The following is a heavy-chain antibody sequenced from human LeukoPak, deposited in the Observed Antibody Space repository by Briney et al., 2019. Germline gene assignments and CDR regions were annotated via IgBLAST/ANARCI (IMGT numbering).Heavy chain of an antibody. CDR3: ARDYANIVGATNPFDY. J-gene: IGHJ4*02. CDR1: GGSISSYY. D-gene: IGHD1-26*01. V-gene: IGHV4-59*12. CDR2: IYYSGST. Sequence: SETLSLTCTVSGGSISSYYWSWIRQPPGKGLEWIGYIYYSGSTNYNPSLKSRVTISVDTSKNQFSLKLNSVTAADTAVYYCARDYANIVGATNPFDYWGQGTLVTVSS.